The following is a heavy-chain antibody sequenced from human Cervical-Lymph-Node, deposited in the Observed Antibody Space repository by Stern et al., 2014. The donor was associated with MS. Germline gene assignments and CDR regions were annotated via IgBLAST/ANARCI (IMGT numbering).Heavy chain of an antibody. J-gene: IGHJ4*02. V-gene: IGHV3-30*18. Sequence: QVQLGESGGGVVQPGRSLRLSCAASGFTFSSYGMHWVRQAPGKGLEWVAVISYDGSNKYYADSVKGRFTISRDNSKNTLYLQMNSLRAEDTAVYYCAKMLWFGAGDFDYWGQGTLVTVSS. CDR2: ISYDGSNK. D-gene: IGHD3-10*01. CDR1: GFTFSSYG. CDR3: AKMLWFGAGDFDY.